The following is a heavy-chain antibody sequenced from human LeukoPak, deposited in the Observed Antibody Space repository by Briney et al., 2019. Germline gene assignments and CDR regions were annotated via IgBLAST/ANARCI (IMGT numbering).Heavy chain of an antibody. J-gene: IGHJ3*02. D-gene: IGHD3-3*01. CDR2: IYYSGSP. Sequence: SETLSLTCTVSGGSISSSSYYWGWIRQPPGKGLEWIGSIYYSGSPYYNPSLKSRVTISVDTSKNQFSLKLSSVTAADTAVYYCARERSGYYRVPDAFDIWGQGTMVTVSS. CDR3: ARERSGYYRVPDAFDI. V-gene: IGHV4-39*07. CDR1: GGSISSSSYY.